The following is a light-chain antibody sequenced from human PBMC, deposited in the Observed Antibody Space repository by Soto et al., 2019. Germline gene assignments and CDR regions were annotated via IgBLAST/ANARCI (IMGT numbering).Light chain of an antibody. CDR1: SGHSTYA. CDR2: VNSDGTH. CDR3: QTWVTGSFVV. Sequence: QPVVTQSPSASASLGASVKLTCTLSSGHSTYAIAWQQQQPGKGPRYLMRVNSDGTHTKGDGIPDRFSGSSSGTERYLTISSLQSEDEADYYCQTWVTGSFVVFGGGTKLTVL. J-gene: IGLJ2*01. V-gene: IGLV4-69*01.